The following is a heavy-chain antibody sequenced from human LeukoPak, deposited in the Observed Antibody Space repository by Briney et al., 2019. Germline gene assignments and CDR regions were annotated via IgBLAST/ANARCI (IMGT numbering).Heavy chain of an antibody. CDR1: GFTFSSYE. CDR3: ASRTAYYSYY. V-gene: IGHV3-48*03. CDR2: ISSSGSTI. D-gene: IGHD3-10*01. Sequence: GSLRLSCAASGFTFSSYEMNWVRQTPGKGLEWVSYISSSGSTIYYADSVKGRFTISRDNAKNSLYLQMNSLRAEDTAVYYCASRTAYYSYYWGQGTLVTVSS. J-gene: IGHJ4*02.